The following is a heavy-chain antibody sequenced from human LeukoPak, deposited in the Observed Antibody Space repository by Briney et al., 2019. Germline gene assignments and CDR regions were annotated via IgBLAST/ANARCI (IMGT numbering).Heavy chain of an antibody. J-gene: IGHJ6*03. Sequence: ASVKVSCKASGYTFTSYDINWVRQATGQGLEWMGWMNPNSGNTGYAQKFQGRVTITRNTSISTAYMELSSLRSEDTAVYYCARSMGSSSSPGYYYYYMDVWGKGTTVTVSS. CDR3: ARSMGSSSSPGYYYYYMDV. D-gene: IGHD6-6*01. CDR2: MNPNSGNT. V-gene: IGHV1-8*03. CDR1: GYTFTSYD.